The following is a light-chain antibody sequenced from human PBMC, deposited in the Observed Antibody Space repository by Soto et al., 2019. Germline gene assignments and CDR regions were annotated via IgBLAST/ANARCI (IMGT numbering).Light chain of an antibody. J-gene: IGKJ1*01. CDR1: QSISTY. V-gene: IGKV1-39*01. Sequence: DSQMTQSRCSLSASVGDRVTIPCRAGQSISTYLNWYQQKPGKAPKLLIYGASSLHSGVPPRFSGSGSGTDFTLTISSLQAEDFATYYCQQTYNTPRTFGQGTNVEI. CDR2: GAS. CDR3: QQTYNTPRT.